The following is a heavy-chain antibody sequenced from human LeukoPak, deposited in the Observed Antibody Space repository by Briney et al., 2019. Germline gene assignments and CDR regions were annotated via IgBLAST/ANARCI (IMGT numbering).Heavy chain of an antibody. Sequence: GGSLRLSCAVSGFTVSRNYMNWVRQAPGKGLEWVSVICGGGSTYYADSVKGRFTISRDNSKSTLYLQMNSLRAEDTAVYYCARGAGNTVSTRFFDYWGQGTLVTVSS. CDR1: GFTVSRNY. V-gene: IGHV3-53*01. CDR2: ICGGGST. J-gene: IGHJ4*02. CDR3: ARGAGNTVSTRFFDY. D-gene: IGHD5/OR15-5a*01.